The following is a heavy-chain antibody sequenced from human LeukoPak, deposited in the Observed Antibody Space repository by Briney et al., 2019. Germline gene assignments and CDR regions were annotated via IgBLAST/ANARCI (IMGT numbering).Heavy chain of an antibody. Sequence: ASVTVSCKASGYTFTSYGISWVRQAPGQGLEWMGWICAYNGNTNYAQKLQGRVTMTTDTSTSIAYMELRSLRSDDTAVYYCARVNTKNLGYWVQGTLVTVSS. J-gene: IGHJ4*02. CDR3: ARVNTKNLGY. CDR2: ICAYNGNT. CDR1: GYTFTSYG. V-gene: IGHV1-18*01. D-gene: IGHD2-2*01.